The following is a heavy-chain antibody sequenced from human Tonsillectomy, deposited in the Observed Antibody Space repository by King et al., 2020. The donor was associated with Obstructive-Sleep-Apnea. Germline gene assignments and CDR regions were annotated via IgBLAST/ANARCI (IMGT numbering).Heavy chain of an antibody. Sequence: QEHLVQSGAEVKKPGSSVKVSCKASGYTFTDYYIQWVRQAPGQGPEWMGWINPNGGGTNYARKFMGRVTMTRDTSITTAFMELSSLTSDDTAIYFCAKDVVLRHFYWYHGDGMDVWGQGTSVTVSS. CDR3: AKDVVLRHFYWYHGDGMDV. CDR2: INPNGGGT. D-gene: IGHD3-9*01. J-gene: IGHJ6*02. CDR1: GYTFTDYY. V-gene: IGHV1-2*02.